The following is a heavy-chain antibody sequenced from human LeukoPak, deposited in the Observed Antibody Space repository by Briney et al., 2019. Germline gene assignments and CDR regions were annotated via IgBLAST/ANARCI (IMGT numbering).Heavy chain of an antibody. V-gene: IGHV4-39*07. CDR3: ARDISWFGDFDP. J-gene: IGHJ5*02. CDR1: GGSISSSSYY. Sequence: PSETLSLTCTVSGGSISSSSYYWGWIRQPPGKGLEWIGSIYYSGSTYYNPSLKSRVTISVDTSKNQFSLKLSSVTAADTAVYYCARDISWFGDFDPWXXXTLVTVSS. D-gene: IGHD3-10*01. CDR2: IYYSGST.